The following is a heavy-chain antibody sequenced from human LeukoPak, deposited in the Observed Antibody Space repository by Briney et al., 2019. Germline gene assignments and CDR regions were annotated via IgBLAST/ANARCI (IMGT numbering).Heavy chain of an antibody. D-gene: IGHD6-13*01. V-gene: IGHV4-4*07. CDR2: IYTSGST. Sequence: SETLSLTCTVSGGSISSYYWSWIRQPAGKGLEWIGRIYTSGSTNYNPSLKSRVTMSEDTSKNQFSLKLSSVTAADTAVYYCARDRGSSLIHHPNWFDPWAREPWSPSPQ. J-gene: IGHJ5*02. CDR3: ARDRGSSLIHHPNWFDP. CDR1: GGSISSYY.